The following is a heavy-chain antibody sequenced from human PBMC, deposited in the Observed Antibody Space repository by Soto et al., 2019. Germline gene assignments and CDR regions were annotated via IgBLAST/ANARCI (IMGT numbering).Heavy chain of an antibody. V-gene: IGHV6-1*01. Sequence: SQTLSLTCAISGDSVSNNSAAWNWIRHSPSRGLEWLGRTYYRSKWFNNYALSVKGRITINPDTYKNKFSLQLNYVTPEDTAVYYCAREARPAAYIFHNWLDPWGQGTLITVSS. CDR3: AREARPAAYIFHNWLDP. CDR1: GDSVSNNSAA. D-gene: IGHD3-3*02. J-gene: IGHJ5*02. CDR2: TYYRSKWFN.